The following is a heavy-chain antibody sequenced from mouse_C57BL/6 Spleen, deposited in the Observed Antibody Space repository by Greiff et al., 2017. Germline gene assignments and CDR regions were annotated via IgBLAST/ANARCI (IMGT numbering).Heavy chain of an antibody. D-gene: IGHD2-3*01. CDR2: INPYNGGT. Sequence: VQLQQSGPVLVKPGASVKMSCKASGYTFTDYYMNWVKQSHGKSLEWIGVINPYNGGTSYNQKFKGKATLTVDKSSSTAYMELNSLTSEDSAVXYCARRPYDGSLRNWYFDVWGTGTTVTVSS. V-gene: IGHV1-19*01. J-gene: IGHJ1*03. CDR1: GYTFTDYY. CDR3: ARRPYDGSLRNWYFDV.